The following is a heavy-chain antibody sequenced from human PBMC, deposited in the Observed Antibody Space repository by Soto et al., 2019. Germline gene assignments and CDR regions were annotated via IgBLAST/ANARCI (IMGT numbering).Heavy chain of an antibody. CDR3: TKETGGFEF. J-gene: IGHJ4*02. V-gene: IGHV1-46*01. Sequence: QVQLVQSGAGVQEPGASVSLSCKASGHALSHNYVHWVRQAPGQGLEWMGFINPATGYTVSAQKFPGRVTLTRDTSTTTFYMVLSSLTSDDTAIYFCTKETGGFEFWGQGALVAVS. CDR2: INPATGYT. CDR1: GHALSHNY. D-gene: IGHD1-26*01.